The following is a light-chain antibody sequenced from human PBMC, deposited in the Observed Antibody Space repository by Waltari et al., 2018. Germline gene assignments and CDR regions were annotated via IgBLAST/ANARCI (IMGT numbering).Light chain of an antibody. CDR2: DDS. Sequence: SYVLTQPPSVSVAPGQTARITCGGNHIGRKRGNWNQQKPGQAPVLVVFDDSDRPPGIPERFSGSNSGNTATLSITRVEAGDEADYYCQVWDSSSDRVVFGGGTKLTVL. V-gene: IGLV3-21*02. CDR3: QVWDSSSDRVV. CDR1: HIGRKR. J-gene: IGLJ2*01.